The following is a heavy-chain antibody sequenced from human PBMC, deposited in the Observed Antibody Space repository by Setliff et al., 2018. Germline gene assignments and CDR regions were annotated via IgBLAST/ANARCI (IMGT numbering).Heavy chain of an antibody. Sequence: ASVKVSCKASGYTFTNYGISWVRQAPGQGLEWMGWISAYNGNTNSAQKLQGRVTMTTDTSTSTAYMELRSLRSDDTAVYYCARDSPTVVTHIRAFDIWGQGTMVTVSS. CDR1: GYTFTNYG. CDR3: ARDSPTVVTHIRAFDI. J-gene: IGHJ3*02. D-gene: IGHD4-17*01. CDR2: ISAYNGNT. V-gene: IGHV1-18*01.